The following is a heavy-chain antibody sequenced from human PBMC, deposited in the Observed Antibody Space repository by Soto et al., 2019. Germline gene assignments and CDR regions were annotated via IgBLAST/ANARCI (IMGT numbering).Heavy chain of an antibody. CDR3: ARGRVRRDGYNWNWYFDL. CDR1: GGTFSSYA. J-gene: IGHJ2*01. D-gene: IGHD5-12*01. V-gene: IGHV1-69*06. Sequence: QVQLVQSGAEVKKPGSSVKVSCKASGGTFSSYAISWVRQAPGQGLEWMGGIIPIFGTANYAQKFQGRVTITADKSTSTAYRELSSLRSEDTAVYYCARGRVRRDGYNWNWYFDLWGRGTLVTVSS. CDR2: IIPIFGTA.